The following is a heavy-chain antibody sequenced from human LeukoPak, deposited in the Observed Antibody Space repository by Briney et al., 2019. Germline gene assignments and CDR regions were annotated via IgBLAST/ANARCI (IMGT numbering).Heavy chain of an antibody. CDR2: IYYSGST. J-gene: IGHJ4*02. V-gene: IGHV4-61*01. CDR3: ARVGSSGYYFDY. CDR1: GYSISSGYY. Sequence: SETLSLTCTVSGYSISSGYYWGRIRQPPGKGLEWIGYIYYSGSTNYNPSLKSRVTISVDTSKNQFSLKLSSVTAADTAVYYCARVGSSGYYFDYWGQGTLVTVSS. D-gene: IGHD3-22*01.